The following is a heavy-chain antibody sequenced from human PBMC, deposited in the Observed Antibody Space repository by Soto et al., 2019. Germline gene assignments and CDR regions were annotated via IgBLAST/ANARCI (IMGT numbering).Heavy chain of an antibody. CDR2: IIPIFGTA. J-gene: IGHJ5*02. CDR3: ARDAFPGIAAAGIRGNWFDP. Sequence: QVQLVQSGAEVKKPGSSVKVSCKASGGTFSSYAISWVRQAPGQGLEWMGGIIPIFGTANYAQKFQGRVTITADKSTSTAYMGLSSLRSEDTAVYYCARDAFPGIAAAGIRGNWFDPWGQGTLVTVSS. V-gene: IGHV1-69*06. D-gene: IGHD6-13*01. CDR1: GGTFSSYA.